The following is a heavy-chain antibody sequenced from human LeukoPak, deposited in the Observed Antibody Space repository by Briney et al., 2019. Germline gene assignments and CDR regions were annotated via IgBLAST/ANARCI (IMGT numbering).Heavy chain of an antibody. CDR1: GGSISSYY. CDR3: ARHEAEQLAFDY. V-gene: IGHV4-4*07. J-gene: IGHJ4*02. Sequence: SETLSLTCTVSGGSISSYYWSWIRQSAGKGLEWIGRIYASGTTNYNPSLKSRVILSLDTSKNQFSLTLTSVTAADTAVYYCARHEAEQLAFDYWGQGTLVTVSS. CDR2: IYASGTT. D-gene: IGHD6-6*01.